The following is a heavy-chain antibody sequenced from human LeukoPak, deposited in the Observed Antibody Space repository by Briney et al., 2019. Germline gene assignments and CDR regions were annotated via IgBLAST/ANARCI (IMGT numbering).Heavy chain of an antibody. CDR1: GDSISSYY. CDR2: IYYSGST. J-gene: IGHJ5*02. CDR3: ARDNSGSQIDP. Sequence: SSETLSLTCTVSGDSISSYYWSWIRQPPGKGLEWIGYIYYSGSTNYNPSLKSRVTISVDTSKNQFSLKLSSVTAADTAVYYCARDNSGSQIDPWGQGTLVTVSS. D-gene: IGHD1-26*01. V-gene: IGHV4-59*01.